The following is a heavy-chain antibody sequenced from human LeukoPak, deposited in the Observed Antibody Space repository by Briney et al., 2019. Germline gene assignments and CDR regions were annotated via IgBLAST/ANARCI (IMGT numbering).Heavy chain of an antibody. V-gene: IGHV3-48*01. CDR1: GFTFSSYS. J-gene: IGHJ6*03. Sequence: GGSLRLSCAASGFTFSSYSMNWVRQAPGKGREWVAYISSSSSTIYYADSVKGRFTISRDNAKNSLYLQMNSLRAEDTAVYYCARVVDCSSTSCYTYYYYYYMDVWGKGTTVTVSS. D-gene: IGHD2-2*02. CDR2: ISSSSSTI. CDR3: ARVVDCSSTSCYTYYYYYYMDV.